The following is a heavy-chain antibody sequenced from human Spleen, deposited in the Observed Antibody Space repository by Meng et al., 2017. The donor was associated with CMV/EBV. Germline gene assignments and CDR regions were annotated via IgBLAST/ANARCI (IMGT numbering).Heavy chain of an antibody. V-gene: IGHV1-69*05. D-gene: IGHD3-10*01. CDR3: ARGVLWFGKDTWLDY. CDR2: IIPIFGTA. J-gene: IGHJ4*02. Sequence: SVKDSCKASGGTFSSYAISWVRQAPGQGLEWMGGIIPIFGTANYAQKFQGRVTITTDESTSTAYMELSSLRSEDTAVYYCARGVLWFGKDTWLDYWGQGTLVTVSS. CDR1: GGTFSSYA.